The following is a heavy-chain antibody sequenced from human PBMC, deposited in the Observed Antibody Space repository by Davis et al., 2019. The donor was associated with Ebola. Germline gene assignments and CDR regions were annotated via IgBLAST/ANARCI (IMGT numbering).Heavy chain of an antibody. J-gene: IGHJ6*04. CDR3: AREVANYVRNYGMDV. CDR1: VITFSSYA. V-gene: IGHV3-23*01. CDR2: ISGSGGST. Sequence: GSLRLSCTDSVITFSSYAMTWVRQAPGKGLEWVSAISGSGGSTYYADSVKGRFTISRDNSKKTLYLQMNSLRAEDTAVYYCAREVANYVRNYGMDVWGKGTTVSVSS. D-gene: IGHD3-16*01.